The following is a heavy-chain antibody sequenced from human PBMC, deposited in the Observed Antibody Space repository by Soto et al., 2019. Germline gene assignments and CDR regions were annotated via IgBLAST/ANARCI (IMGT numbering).Heavy chain of an antibody. Sequence: PGGSLRLSCAASGFTFSRKGMHWVRQAPGKGLEWVSSISYDGSNEYYRDSVKGRFSISRDNSRNTMYLQMGGLRPEDTAVYYCAKGWDDNNIAMDVWGQGTPVTVSS. D-gene: IGHD5-12*01. V-gene: IGHV3-30*18. J-gene: IGHJ6*02. CDR3: AKGWDDNNIAMDV. CDR1: GFTFSRKG. CDR2: ISYDGSNE.